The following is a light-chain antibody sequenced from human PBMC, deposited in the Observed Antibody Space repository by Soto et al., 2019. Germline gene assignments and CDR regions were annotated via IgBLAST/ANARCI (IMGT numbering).Light chain of an antibody. J-gene: IGLJ1*01. CDR3: SLYTSENTYV. CDR2: EAS. Sequence: QSVLTQPPSVSGSPGQSVTISCTGTSTDFVSYNRVSWYQQPPDTAPKLMIYEASNRPSGVPDRFSESKSGNTASLTISGLQAADEADYYCSLYTSENTYVFGTGTKVTVL. CDR1: STDFVSYNR. V-gene: IGLV2-18*01.